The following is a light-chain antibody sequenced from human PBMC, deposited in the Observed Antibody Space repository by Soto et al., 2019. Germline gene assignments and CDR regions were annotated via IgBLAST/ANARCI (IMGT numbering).Light chain of an antibody. CDR1: QDIANF. J-gene: IGKJ4*01. CDR2: AAS. CDR3: QQYNSSPLT. Sequence: ILMTQSPSSLSAFVGDRVTITCRASQDIANFLAWYQQKPGKVPKLLIYAASTLQSGVPSRFSGSGSGTDFTLTISSLQPDDFATYYCQQYNSSPLTFGGGTKVDIK. V-gene: IGKV1-27*01.